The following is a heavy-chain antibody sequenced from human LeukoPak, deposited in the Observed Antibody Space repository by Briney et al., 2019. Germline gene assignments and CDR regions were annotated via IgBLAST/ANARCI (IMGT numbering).Heavy chain of an antibody. V-gene: IGHV1-2*02. D-gene: IGHD3-10*01. J-gene: IGHJ4*02. CDR1: GYTFTGYY. CDR3: ARDSGSGSYLFDY. Sequence: ASVKVSCKASGYTFTGYYMHWVRQAPGQGLEWMGWINPNSGGTNYAQKFQGRVTMTRDTSISTAYMELSRLRSDDTGVYYCARDSGSGSYLFDYWGQGTLVTVSS. CDR2: INPNSGGT.